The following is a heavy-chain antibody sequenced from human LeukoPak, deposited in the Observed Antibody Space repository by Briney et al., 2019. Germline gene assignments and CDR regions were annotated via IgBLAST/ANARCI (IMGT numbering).Heavy chain of an antibody. Sequence: GGSLGLSCAASGFTVSSSYMSWVRQAPGKGLEWVSVIYSGGRTYYADSVKGRFTISRDNSKNTLYLQMNSLRAEDTAVYYCARGAITMVRGWEFDYWGQGTLVTVSS. CDR2: IYSGGRT. D-gene: IGHD3-10*01. CDR1: GFTVSSSY. V-gene: IGHV3-66*01. J-gene: IGHJ4*02. CDR3: ARGAITMVRGWEFDY.